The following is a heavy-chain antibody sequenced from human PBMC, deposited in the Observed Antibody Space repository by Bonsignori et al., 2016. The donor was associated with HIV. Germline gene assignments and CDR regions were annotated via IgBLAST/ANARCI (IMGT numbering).Heavy chain of an antibody. CDR3: ARDRVVPAAGALDP. D-gene: IGHD2-2*01. V-gene: IGHV3-66*01. CDR2: IYSGGST. J-gene: IGHJ5*02. Sequence: VRQAPGKGLEWVSVIYSGGSTYYADSVKGRFTISRDNSKNTLYLQMNSLRAEDTAVYYCARDRVVPAAGALDPWGQGTLVTVSS.